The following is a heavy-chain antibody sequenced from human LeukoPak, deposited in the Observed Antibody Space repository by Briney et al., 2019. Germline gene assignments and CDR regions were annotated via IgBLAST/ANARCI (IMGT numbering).Heavy chain of an antibody. J-gene: IGHJ5*02. CDR2: IYPGDSDT. D-gene: IGHD3-22*01. V-gene: IGHV5-51*01. Sequence: GESLKISCKGSGYSFTSYWIGWVRQMPGKGLEWMGIIYPGDSDTRYSPSFQGQVTISADKSISTAYLQWSSLKASDTAMYYCAAVYYYDSSGRNWFDPWGQGTLVTVSS. CDR1: GYSFTSYW. CDR3: AAVYYYDSSGRNWFDP.